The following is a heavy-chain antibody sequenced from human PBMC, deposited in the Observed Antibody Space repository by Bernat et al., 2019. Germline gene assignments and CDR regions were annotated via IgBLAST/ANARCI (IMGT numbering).Heavy chain of an antibody. J-gene: IGHJ4*02. CDR3: ARRYSGYDATFDY. CDR2: ISSSSSYI. V-gene: IGHV3-21*01. D-gene: IGHD5-12*01. CDR1: GFTFSSYS. Sequence: EVQLVESGGGLVKPGGSLRLSCAASGFTFSSYSMNWVRQAPGKGLEWVSSISSSSSYIYYADSVKGRFTIARDNAKNSQYLQMNSLRAEDTAVYYCARRYSGYDATFDYWGQGTLVTVSS.